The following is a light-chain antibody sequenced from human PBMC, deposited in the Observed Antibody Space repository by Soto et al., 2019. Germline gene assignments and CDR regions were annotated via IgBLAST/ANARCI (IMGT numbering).Light chain of an antibody. CDR3: QQYGDSPTYT. V-gene: IGKV3-20*01. J-gene: IGKJ2*01. CDR1: QSVSSSY. Sequence: EIVLTQSPGTLSLSPGERATLSCRASQSVSSSYLAWYQQKPGQAPRLLIYGASSRATGTPDRFSGSGSGTDFTLTISRLEPEDFAVYYCQQYGDSPTYTFGQGTKLEIK. CDR2: GAS.